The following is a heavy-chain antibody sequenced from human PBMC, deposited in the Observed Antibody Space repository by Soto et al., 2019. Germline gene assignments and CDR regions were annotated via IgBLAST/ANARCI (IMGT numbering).Heavy chain of an antibody. J-gene: IGHJ4*02. CDR1: GGSISSGDYY. V-gene: IGHV4-30-4*01. CDR3: ANSNPTKTDYSLDY. Sequence: PSETLSLTCTVSGGSISSGDYYWSWIRQPPGKGLEWIGYIYYSGSTYYNPSLKSRVTISVDTSKNQFSLKLSSVTAADTAVYYCANSNPTKTDYSLDYWGQGTLVTVSS. D-gene: IGHD2-21*01. CDR2: IYYSGST.